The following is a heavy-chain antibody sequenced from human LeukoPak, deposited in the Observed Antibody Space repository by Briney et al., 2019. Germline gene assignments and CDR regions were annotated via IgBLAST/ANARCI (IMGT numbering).Heavy chain of an antibody. CDR2: MNPNSGNT. J-gene: IGHJ3*02. Sequence: ASVKVSCKASGYTFTSYDINWVRQATGQGLEWMGWMNPNSGNTGYAQKFQGRVIMTRNTSISTAYMEPSSLRSEDTAMYYCARSKTRPSVQDFDIWGQGTTVTVSS. CDR1: GYTFTSYD. D-gene: IGHD6-6*01. V-gene: IGHV1-8*01. CDR3: ARSKTRPSVQDFDI.